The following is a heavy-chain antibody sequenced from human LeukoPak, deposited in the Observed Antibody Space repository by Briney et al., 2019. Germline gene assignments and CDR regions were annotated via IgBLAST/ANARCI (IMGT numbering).Heavy chain of an antibody. J-gene: IGHJ4*02. CDR3: AKGPVVTLDS. CDR1: GFTFSASA. V-gene: IGHV3-23*01. D-gene: IGHD4-23*01. CDR2: VNGGGSST. Sequence: GGSLRLSCAASGFTFSASAMNWVRQAPAKGLEWVSSVNGGGSSTYYAGSVKGRFTISRDNSRNTLYLQMSSLRVEDTAVYYCAKGPVVTLDSWGQGTLVSVSS.